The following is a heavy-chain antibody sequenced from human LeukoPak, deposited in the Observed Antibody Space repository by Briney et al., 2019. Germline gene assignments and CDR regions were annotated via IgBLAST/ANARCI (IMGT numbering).Heavy chain of an antibody. CDR2: IGSSSNYI. V-gene: IGHV3-21*01. CDR1: RFTFSSYS. D-gene: IGHD6-13*01. CDR3: ARDRSSHPYYYYYYMDV. Sequence: PGGSLRLSCAASRFTFSSYSMNWVRQAPGKGLEWVSSIGSSSNYIYYTDSVKGRFTISRDNAKNSLYLQMNSLRAEDTAVYYCARDRSSHPYYYYYYMDVWGKGTTVTVSS. J-gene: IGHJ6*03.